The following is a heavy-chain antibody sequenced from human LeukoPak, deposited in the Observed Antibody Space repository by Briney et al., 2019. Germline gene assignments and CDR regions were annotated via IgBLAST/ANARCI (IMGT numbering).Heavy chain of an antibody. CDR1: RFTFSSYS. Sequence: GGSLRLSCAASRFTFSSYSMNWVRQAPGKGLEWVSSISSSSSYIYYADSVKGRFTISRDNAKNSLYLQMNSLRAEDTAVYYCARERSNMVRGVMYYFQHWGQGTLVTVSS. CDR3: ARERSNMVRGVMYYFQH. J-gene: IGHJ1*01. CDR2: ISSSSSYI. V-gene: IGHV3-21*01. D-gene: IGHD3-10*01.